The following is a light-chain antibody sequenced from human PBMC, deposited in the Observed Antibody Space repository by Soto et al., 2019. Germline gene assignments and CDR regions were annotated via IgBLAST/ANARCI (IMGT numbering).Light chain of an antibody. V-gene: IGKV1-27*01. J-gene: IGKJ1*01. Sequence: DIQMTQSPSSLSASVGDRVTITCRTSQGISNYLAWYQQKPGKVPKLLIYAASTLQSGVPSRFSGRGSGTDFTLTISSLQPEDVATYYCQRYNSALGTFGQGTKVEIK. CDR2: AAS. CDR3: QRYNSALGT. CDR1: QGISNY.